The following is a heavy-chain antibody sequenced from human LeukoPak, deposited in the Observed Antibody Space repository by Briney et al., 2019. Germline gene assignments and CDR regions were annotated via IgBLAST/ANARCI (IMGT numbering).Heavy chain of an antibody. CDR2: ISWNSGSI. CDR3: AKDGAYYDFVPRAFDI. D-gene: IGHD3-3*01. CDR1: GFTFDDYA. J-gene: IGHJ3*02. Sequence: GGSLRLSCAASGFTFDDYAMHWVRQAPGKGLEWVSGISWNSGSIGYADSVKGRFTISRDNAKNSLYLQMNSLRAEDTALYYCAKDGAYYDFVPRAFDIWGQGTMVTVSS. V-gene: IGHV3-9*01.